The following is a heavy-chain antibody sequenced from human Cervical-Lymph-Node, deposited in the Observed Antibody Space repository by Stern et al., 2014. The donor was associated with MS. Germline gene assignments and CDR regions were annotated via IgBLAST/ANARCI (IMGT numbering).Heavy chain of an antibody. D-gene: IGHD1-26*01. CDR2: IVPVLGTT. J-gene: IGHJ5*02. CDR1: GGTFSTSA. Sequence: VQLVESGAEVKKPGSSVKVSCKASGGTFSTSAISWVRQAPGQGLEWMGGIVPVLGTTNYAGKFQVRSRITTDTSTSTVHMALSNLTAEDTAVYYCARDLGVGPSVSWGEGTVVTVSS. CDR3: ARDLGVGPSVS. V-gene: IGHV1-69*06.